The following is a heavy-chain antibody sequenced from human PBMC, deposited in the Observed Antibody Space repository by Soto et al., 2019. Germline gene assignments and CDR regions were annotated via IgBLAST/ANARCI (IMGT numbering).Heavy chain of an antibody. CDR3: ARTSYDSSGTAADP. J-gene: IGHJ5*02. D-gene: IGHD3-22*01. CDR1: GGSIGSVGYY. Sequence: TSETLSLTCTVSGGSIGSVGYYWSWIRQHPGKGLEWIGYIYYSGSTYYNPSLKSRVTISVDTSKNQFSLKLSSVTAADTAVYYCARTSYDSSGTAADPWGQGTLVTVSS. V-gene: IGHV4-31*03. CDR2: IYYSGST.